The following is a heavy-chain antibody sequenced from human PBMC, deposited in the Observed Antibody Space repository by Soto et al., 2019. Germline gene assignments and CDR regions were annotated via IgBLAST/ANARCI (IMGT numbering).Heavy chain of an antibody. D-gene: IGHD6-19*01. CDR3: AKSHTTSGWYVTTDY. CDR1: GFTFGDYA. J-gene: IGHJ4*02. CDR2: ISWNSGSI. Sequence: SLRLSCPASGFTFGDYAMQWVRQAPGKGLEWVSAISWNSGSIDYADSVKGRFTISRDNAKNSLYLQMNSLRAEDTALYYCAKSHTTSGWYVTTDYWGQGTRVTVSS. V-gene: IGHV3-9*01.